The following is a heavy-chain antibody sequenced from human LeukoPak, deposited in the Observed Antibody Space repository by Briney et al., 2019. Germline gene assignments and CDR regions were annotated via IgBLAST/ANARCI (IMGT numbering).Heavy chain of an antibody. CDR2: IKSKTDRGTT. Sequence: GGSLRLSCAASGFTFSNAWMTWVRQAPGKGLEWVGRIKSKTDRGTTDYTAPVKGRFTISRDDSKNTLYLQMNSLKTEDTAVYFCTTDNPHFDYWGHGTLVTVSS. J-gene: IGHJ4*01. CDR3: TTDNPHFDY. V-gene: IGHV3-15*01. CDR1: GFTFSNAW.